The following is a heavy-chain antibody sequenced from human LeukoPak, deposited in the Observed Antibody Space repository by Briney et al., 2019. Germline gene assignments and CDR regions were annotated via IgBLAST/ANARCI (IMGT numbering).Heavy chain of an antibody. D-gene: IGHD6-19*01. Sequence: GRSLRLSCAASGFTFSSYGMHWVRQAPGKGLEWVAVISYDGSNKYYADSVKGRFTISRDNSKNTLYLQMNSLRAEDTAVYYCATGLYSSGWYFDYWGQGTLVTVSS. V-gene: IGHV3-30*03. CDR2: ISYDGSNK. CDR3: ATGLYSSGWYFDY. J-gene: IGHJ4*02. CDR1: GFTFSSYG.